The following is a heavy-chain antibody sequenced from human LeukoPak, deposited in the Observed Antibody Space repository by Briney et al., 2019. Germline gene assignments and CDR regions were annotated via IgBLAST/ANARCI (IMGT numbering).Heavy chain of an antibody. V-gene: IGHV1-2*04. Sequence: GSSVKVSCKASGGTFSSYAISWVRQAPGQGLEWMGWINPNSGGTNYAQKFQGWVTMTRDTSISTAYMELSRLRSDDTAVYYCAREAVARAFDIWGQGTMVTVSS. CDR3: AREAVARAFDI. CDR2: INPNSGGT. CDR1: GGTFSSYA. J-gene: IGHJ3*02. D-gene: IGHD6-19*01.